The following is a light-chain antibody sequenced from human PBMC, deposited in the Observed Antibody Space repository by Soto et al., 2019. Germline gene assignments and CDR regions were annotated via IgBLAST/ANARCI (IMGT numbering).Light chain of an antibody. CDR2: GAS. J-gene: IGKJ1*01. Sequence: EILMTQTPGTLFLSPGERATLSCSASHSVSSRYLASYQQKPGQAPRLLINGASSRATGVPDRFSGSGSGTDFTLTISSLQSEDYAVYYCQQYNNWPRWTFGQGTKVEIK. V-gene: IGKV3-20*01. CDR3: QQYNNWPRWT. CDR1: HSVSSRY.